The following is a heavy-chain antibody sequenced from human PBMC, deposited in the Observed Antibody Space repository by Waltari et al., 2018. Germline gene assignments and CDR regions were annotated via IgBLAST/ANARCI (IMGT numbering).Heavy chain of an antibody. V-gene: IGHV4-4*02. D-gene: IGHD2-15*01. CDR1: GDSVSSAYL. CDR2: VHGSGRT. J-gene: IGHJ5*02. Sequence: QLQLQEPGPGLVKPSGTLSLSCAVSGDSVSSAYLWNWVRQSPQKGLEWIGQVHGSGRTNYNPSFASRVTVSLDTSKNLFSLKVTSATAADTAVYYCARDRGRGLYLDTWGPGTLVTVSP. CDR3: ARDRGRGLYLDT.